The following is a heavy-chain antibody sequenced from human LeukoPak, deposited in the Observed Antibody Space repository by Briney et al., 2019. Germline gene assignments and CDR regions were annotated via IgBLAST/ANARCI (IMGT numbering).Heavy chain of an antibody. CDR2: ISGSGGST. Sequence: GGSLRLSCAASGFTFSSYAMSWVRQAPGKGLEWVSAISGSGGSTYYANSVKGRFTISRDNSKNTLYLQMNSLRAEDTAVYYCAKDIVRILVVAAHNGFDYWGQGTLVTVSS. D-gene: IGHD2-15*01. V-gene: IGHV3-23*01. CDR3: AKDIVRILVVAAHNGFDY. J-gene: IGHJ4*02. CDR1: GFTFSSYA.